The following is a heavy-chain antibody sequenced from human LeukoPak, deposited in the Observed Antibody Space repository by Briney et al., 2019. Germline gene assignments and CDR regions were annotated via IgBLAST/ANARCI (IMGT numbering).Heavy chain of an antibody. V-gene: IGHV4-4*07. CDR2: IYKSGST. D-gene: IGHD3-22*01. CDR1: GGSIGWDY. Sequence: SEALSLTCTVSGGSIGWDYWSWIRQSAGKGLEWIGRIYKSGSTNYNPSFRSRVTMSVDTSKNQFSLNVTSVTAADTAVYYCAREEYFQDSNGYSYYFHSWGQGSLVTVSS. J-gene: IGHJ4*02. CDR3: AREEYFQDSNGYSYYFHS.